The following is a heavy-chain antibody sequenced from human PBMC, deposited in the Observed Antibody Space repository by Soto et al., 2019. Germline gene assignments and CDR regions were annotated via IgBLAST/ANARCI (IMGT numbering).Heavy chain of an antibody. Sequence: PGGSLRLSCAASGFTFSNAWMSWVRQAPGKGLEWVGRIKSKTDGGTTDYAAPVKGRFTISRDDSKNTLYLQMNSLKTEDTAVYYCTTPRDSGYDDYYYYGMDVWGQGTTVTAP. CDR2: IKSKTDGGTT. CDR3: TTPRDSGYDDYYYYGMDV. J-gene: IGHJ6*02. V-gene: IGHV3-15*01. CDR1: GFTFSNAW. D-gene: IGHD5-12*01.